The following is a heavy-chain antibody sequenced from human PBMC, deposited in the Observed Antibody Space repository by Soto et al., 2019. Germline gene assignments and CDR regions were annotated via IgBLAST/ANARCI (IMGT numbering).Heavy chain of an antibody. D-gene: IGHD6-13*01. CDR2: IYYSGST. CDR3: ARVSSSWGLVNYFDY. V-gene: IGHV4-61*01. J-gene: IGHJ4*02. CDR1: GGSVSSGSYY. Sequence: ETLPLTCTVSGGSVSSGSYYCSWIRKPPGKGLECIGYIYYSGSTNYNPSLKSRVTISVDTSKNQFSLKLSSVTAADTAVYYCARVSSSWGLVNYFDYWGQGTLVTVSS.